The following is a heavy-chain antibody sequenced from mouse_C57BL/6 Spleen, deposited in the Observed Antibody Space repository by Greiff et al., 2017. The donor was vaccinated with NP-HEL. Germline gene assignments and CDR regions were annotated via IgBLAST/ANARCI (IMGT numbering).Heavy chain of an antibody. J-gene: IGHJ3*01. V-gene: IGHV1-26*01. Sequence: EVQLQQSGPELVKPGASVKISCKASGYTFTDYYMNWVKQSHGKSLEWIGDINPNNGGTSYNQKFKGKATLTVDKSSSTAYMELRSLTSEDSAVYYCARLIRRSWFAYWGQGTLVTVSA. CDR2: INPNNGGT. CDR1: GYTFTDYY. D-gene: IGHD1-1*01. CDR3: ARLIRRSWFAY.